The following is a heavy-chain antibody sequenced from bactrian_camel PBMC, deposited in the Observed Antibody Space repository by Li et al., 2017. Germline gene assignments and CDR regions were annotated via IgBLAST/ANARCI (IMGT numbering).Heavy chain of an antibody. V-gene: IGHV3S55*01. Sequence: VQLVESGGGSVQAGGALRLSCNVSGYTFSSECMGWFRQVAGKEREPVAIFDSDGSTRYAGFVKGRFAASKDNGKNALSLQMNSLKPEDTGVYTCAVENWEGRAACSTLRMRFWGQGTQVTVS. CDR1: GYTFSSEC. J-gene: IGHJ4*01. CDR3: AVENWEGRAACSTLRMRF. CDR2: FDSDGST. D-gene: IGHD7*01.